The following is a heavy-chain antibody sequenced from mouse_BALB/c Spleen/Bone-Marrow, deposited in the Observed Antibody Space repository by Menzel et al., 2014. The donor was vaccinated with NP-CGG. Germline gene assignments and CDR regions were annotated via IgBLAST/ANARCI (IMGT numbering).Heavy chain of an antibody. D-gene: IGHD2-14*01. CDR3: ARREVRREGYYFDY. J-gene: IGHJ2*01. Sequence: DLVKPGASVKLSCKASGYTFTSYWINWIKQRPGQGLEWIGRIAPGSGSTYYNEMFKGKATLTVDTSSSTAYIKLGSLSSEDSAVYFCARREVRREGYYFDYWGQGTTLTVSS. CDR2: IAPGSGST. V-gene: IGHV1S41*01. CDR1: GYTFTSYW.